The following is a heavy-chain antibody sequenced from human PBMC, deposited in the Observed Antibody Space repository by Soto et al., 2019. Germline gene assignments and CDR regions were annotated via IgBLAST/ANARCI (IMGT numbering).Heavy chain of an antibody. Sequence: QVQLVESGGGVVQPGRSLRLSCAASGFTFSSYGMHWVRQAPGKGLEWVAVIWYDGSNKYYADSVKGRFTISRDNSKNTLYLQMNSLRAEDTAVYYCARVPRTIFGVDDAFDIWGQGTMVTVS. D-gene: IGHD3-3*01. CDR2: IWYDGSNK. V-gene: IGHV3-33*01. CDR3: ARVPRTIFGVDDAFDI. CDR1: GFTFSSYG. J-gene: IGHJ3*02.